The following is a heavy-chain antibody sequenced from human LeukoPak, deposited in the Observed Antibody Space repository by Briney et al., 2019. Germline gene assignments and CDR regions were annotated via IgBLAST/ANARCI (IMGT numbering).Heavy chain of an antibody. J-gene: IGHJ2*01. CDR1: GVSVGSNNYY. Sequence: SETLSLTCAISGVSVGSNNYYWTWIRQSPGRGLEWIGYLSHSGSTNYNPSLKSRVAISVDTSKNQLSLKLSSVTAADTARYYCARAVGAVYWYFDPWGRGTLVTVPS. D-gene: IGHD1-26*01. V-gene: IGHV4-61*01. CDR2: LSHSGST. CDR3: ARAVGAVYWYFDP.